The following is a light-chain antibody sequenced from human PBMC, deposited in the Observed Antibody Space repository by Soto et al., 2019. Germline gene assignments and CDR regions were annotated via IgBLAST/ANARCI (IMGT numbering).Light chain of an antibody. CDR2: GAS. CDR1: QSVSSNY. J-gene: IGKJ4*01. CDR3: QQYGGSPRVT. Sequence: EIVLTQSPGTLSVSPGERATLSCRASQSVSSNYLAWYQQKPGQAPRLLIYGASSRATGIPDRFSGSGSGTDFNLTISRLEPEDFAVYYCQQYGGSPRVTFGGGTKVEIK. V-gene: IGKV3-20*01.